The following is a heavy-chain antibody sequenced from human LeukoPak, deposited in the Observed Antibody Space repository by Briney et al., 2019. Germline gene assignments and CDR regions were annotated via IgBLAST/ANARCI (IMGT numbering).Heavy chain of an antibody. CDR2: INPNSGGT. J-gene: IGHJ4*02. CDR1: GYTFTGYY. V-gene: IGHV1-2*02. D-gene: IGHD3-22*01. Sequence: GASVKVSCKASGYTFTGYYMHWVRQAPGRGLEWMGWINPNSGGTDFAQKFQGRVTMTRDTSISTAYMELSRLRSDDTAVYYCVRLVGESSGYYYDYWGQGTLVTVSS. CDR3: VRLVGESSGYYYDY.